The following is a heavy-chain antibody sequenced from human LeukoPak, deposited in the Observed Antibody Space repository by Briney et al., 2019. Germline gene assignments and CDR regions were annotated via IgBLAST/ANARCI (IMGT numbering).Heavy chain of an antibody. V-gene: IGHV6-1*01. CDR1: GDSVSSNSAA. Sequence: SQTLSLTCAISGDSVSSNSAAWSWIRQSPSRGLEWLGRTYCRSKWYNDYAVSVKSRITINPDTSKNQFSLQLQSVTPEDTAVYYCAGYSSAGTGFDYWGQGTLVTVSS. D-gene: IGHD6-19*01. J-gene: IGHJ4*02. CDR3: AGYSSAGTGFDY. CDR2: TYCRSKWYN.